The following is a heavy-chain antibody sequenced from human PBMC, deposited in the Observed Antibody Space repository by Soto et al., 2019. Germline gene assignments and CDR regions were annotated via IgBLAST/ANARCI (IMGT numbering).Heavy chain of an antibody. Sequence: PSETLSLTCAVYGGSFSGYYWSWIRQPPGKGLEWIGEINHSGSTNYNPSLKSRVTISVDTSKNQFSLKLSSVTAADTAVYYCARIRGVANYYYYGMDVWGQGTTVTVSS. CDR3: ARIRGVANYYYYGMDV. J-gene: IGHJ6*02. D-gene: IGHD3-3*01. V-gene: IGHV4-34*01. CDR1: GGSFSGYY. CDR2: INHSGST.